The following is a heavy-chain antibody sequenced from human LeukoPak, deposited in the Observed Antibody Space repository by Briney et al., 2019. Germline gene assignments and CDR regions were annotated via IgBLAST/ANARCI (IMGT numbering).Heavy chain of an antibody. CDR1: GFTFSSYE. V-gene: IGHV3-48*03. Sequence: GGSLRLSCAASGFTFSSYEMNWVRQAPGKGLEGVSYISSSGSTIYYADSVKGRFTISRDNAKNSLYLQMNSLRAEDTAVYYCAREGDGYNQDYWGQGTLVTISS. CDR2: ISSSGSTI. CDR3: AREGDGYNQDY. D-gene: IGHD5-24*01. J-gene: IGHJ4*02.